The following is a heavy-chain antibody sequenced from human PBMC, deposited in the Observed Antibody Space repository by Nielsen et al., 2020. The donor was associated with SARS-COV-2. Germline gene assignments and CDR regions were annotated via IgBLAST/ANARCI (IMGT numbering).Heavy chain of an antibody. CDR3: AALGYCSSTSCYTSYYYYGMDV. J-gene: IGHJ6*02. Sequence: SLKISCAASGFTFDDYAMYWVRQAPGKGLEWVSGISWNSGSIGYADSVKGRFTISRDNAKNSLYLQMNSLRAEDTALYYCAALGYCSSTSCYTSYYYYGMDVWGQGITVTVSS. V-gene: IGHV3-9*01. D-gene: IGHD2-2*02. CDR1: GFTFDDYA. CDR2: ISWNSGSI.